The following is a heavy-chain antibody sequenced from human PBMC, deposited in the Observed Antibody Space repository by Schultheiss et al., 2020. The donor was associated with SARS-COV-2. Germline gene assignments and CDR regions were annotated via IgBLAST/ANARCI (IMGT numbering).Heavy chain of an antibody. D-gene: IGHD3-22*01. CDR3: ARDVSHYYDGSGYYYYFDS. CDR1: GFTCRSYV. Sequence: GGSLRLSCAASGFTCRSYVMNWVRQAPGKGLEWVSSITSSNSHIYYADSLKGRFTISRDNAKNSLFLQMNSLRAEDTAVYYCARDVSHYYDGSGYYYYFDSWGQGTPVTVSS. V-gene: IGHV3-21*01. J-gene: IGHJ4*02. CDR2: ITSSNSHI.